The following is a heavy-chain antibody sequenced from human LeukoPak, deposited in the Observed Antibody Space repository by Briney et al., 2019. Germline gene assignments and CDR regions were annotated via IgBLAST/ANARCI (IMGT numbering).Heavy chain of an antibody. J-gene: IGHJ6*02. V-gene: IGHV4-59*12. Sequence: SETLSLTCTVSGGSISSYYWTWIRQPPGKGLEWIGSMYYSGTTNYDPSFKSRVTISLDTSKNEFSLRLKSLTAADTAVYYCAGQVGARIRYYYTSGLDVWGQGTTVAVSS. CDR1: GGSISSYY. CDR3: AGQVGARIRYYYTSGLDV. CDR2: MYYSGTT. D-gene: IGHD1-26*01.